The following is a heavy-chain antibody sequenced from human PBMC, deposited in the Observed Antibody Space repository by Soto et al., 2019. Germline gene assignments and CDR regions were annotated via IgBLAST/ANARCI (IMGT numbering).Heavy chain of an antibody. CDR2: ISYDGSNK. CDR1: GFTFSSYG. Sequence: QVQLVESGGGVVQPGRSLRLSCAASGFTFSSYGMHWVRQAPGKGLEWVAVISYDGSNKYYADSVKGRFTISRDNSKNTLYLQMNSLRAEDTAVYYCAKAPYYGSSGYPPGAFDIWGQGTMVTVSS. V-gene: IGHV3-30*18. D-gene: IGHD3-22*01. CDR3: AKAPYYGSSGYPPGAFDI. J-gene: IGHJ3*02.